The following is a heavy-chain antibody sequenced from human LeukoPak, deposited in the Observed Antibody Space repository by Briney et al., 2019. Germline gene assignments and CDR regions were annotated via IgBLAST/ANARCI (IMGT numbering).Heavy chain of an antibody. J-gene: IGHJ4*02. CDR2: IKSKTDGGTT. CDR3: TTGHDYGDYVSYFDY. CDR1: GFTFSSYE. D-gene: IGHD4-17*01. V-gene: IGHV3-15*01. Sequence: PGGSLRLSCAASGFTFSSYEMNWVRQAPGKGLEWVGRIKSKTDGGTTDYAAPVKGRFTISRDDSKNTLYLQMNSLKTEDTAVYYCTTGHDYGDYVSYFDYWGQGTLVTVSS.